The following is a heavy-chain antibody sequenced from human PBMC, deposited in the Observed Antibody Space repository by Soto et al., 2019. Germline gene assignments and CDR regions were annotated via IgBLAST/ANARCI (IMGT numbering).Heavy chain of an antibody. D-gene: IGHD2-15*01. Sequence: ASVKVSCKASGYTFTSYGISWVRQAPGQGLEWMGWISAYNGNANYAQKLQGRVTMTTDTSTSTAYMELRSLRSDDTAVYYCARDNGVVVAATEPFDYWGQGTLVTVSS. CDR1: GYTFTSYG. J-gene: IGHJ4*02. CDR3: ARDNGVVVAATEPFDY. V-gene: IGHV1-18*01. CDR2: ISAYNGNA.